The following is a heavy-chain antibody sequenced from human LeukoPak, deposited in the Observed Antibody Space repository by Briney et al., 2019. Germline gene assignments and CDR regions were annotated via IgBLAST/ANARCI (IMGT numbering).Heavy chain of an antibody. J-gene: IGHJ4*02. CDR2: ISSNGGST. V-gene: IGHV3-64*04. CDR3: ARDGYYYGSGSYYPDY. Sequence: GGSLRLSCSASGFTFSSYAMHWVRQAPGKGLEYVSAISSNGGSTYYADSVKGRFTISRDNSKNTLYLQMNSLRAEDTAVYYCARDGYYYGSGSYYPDYWGQGTLVTVSS. D-gene: IGHD3-10*01. CDR1: GFTFSSYA.